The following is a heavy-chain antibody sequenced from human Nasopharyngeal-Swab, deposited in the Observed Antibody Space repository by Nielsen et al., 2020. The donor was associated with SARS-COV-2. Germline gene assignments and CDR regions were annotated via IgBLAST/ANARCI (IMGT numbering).Heavy chain of an antibody. J-gene: IGHJ4*02. CDR1: GYTFSDYF. CDR2: LNPNTGVA. V-gene: IGHV1-2*06. D-gene: IGHD2-8*02. Sequence: ASVKVSCKTSGYTFSDYFLHWVREAPGQGLEWMGRLNPNTGVANYAQKFQGRVTMPRDTSLSTGYMELSSLSSDDTSVYFWARKKHLVRPFDYWGQGTLVT. CDR3: ARKKHLVRPFDY.